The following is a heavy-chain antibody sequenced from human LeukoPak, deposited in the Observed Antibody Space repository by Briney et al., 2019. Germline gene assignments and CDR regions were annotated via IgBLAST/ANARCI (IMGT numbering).Heavy chain of an antibody. D-gene: IGHD4-17*01. CDR1: GFTFNNYG. Sequence: GGSLRLSCAASGFTFNNYGMHWVRQAPGKGLEWVAVISYDGSNKYYADSVKGRFTISRDNSKNTLYLQMNSLRAADTAVYYCARGHTAVTRHFDFWGQGTLVTVSS. CDR3: ARGHTAVTRHFDF. V-gene: IGHV3-30*03. J-gene: IGHJ4*02. CDR2: ISYDGSNK.